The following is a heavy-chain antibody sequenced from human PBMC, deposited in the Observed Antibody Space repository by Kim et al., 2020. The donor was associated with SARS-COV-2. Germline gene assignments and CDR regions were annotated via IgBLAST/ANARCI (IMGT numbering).Heavy chain of an antibody. Sequence: GGSLRLSCAASGFTFSNAWMSWVRQAPGKGLEWVGRIKSKTDGGTTDYAAPVKGRFTISRDDSKNTLYLQMNSLKTEDTAVYYCTTDDYGSGWEAFDIWGQGTMVTVSS. J-gene: IGHJ3*02. D-gene: IGHD3-10*01. CDR3: TTDDYGSGWEAFDI. CDR1: GFTFSNAW. CDR2: IKSKTDGGTT. V-gene: IGHV3-15*01.